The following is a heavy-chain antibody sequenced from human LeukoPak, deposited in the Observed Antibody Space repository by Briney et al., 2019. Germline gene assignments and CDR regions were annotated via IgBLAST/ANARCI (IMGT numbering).Heavy chain of an antibody. Sequence: SETLSLTCAVYIDSFSNYHWNWIRQTPAKGMEWIGEVNESGGTNISPSLRSRVILSVDTSKNQFSLKLISVTVADTAIYYCARGQGATVPKVGKNWFDPWGQGTRVTVSS. CDR2: VNESGGT. CDR1: IDSFSNYH. J-gene: IGHJ5*02. V-gene: IGHV4-34*01. CDR3: ARGQGATVPKVGKNWFDP. D-gene: IGHD1-26*01.